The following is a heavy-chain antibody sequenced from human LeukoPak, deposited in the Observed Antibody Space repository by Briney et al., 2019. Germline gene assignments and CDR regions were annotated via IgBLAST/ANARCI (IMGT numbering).Heavy chain of an antibody. CDR2: ISGSGGST. CDR1: GFTFSSYA. V-gene: IGHV3-23*01. CDR3: AKDYYDSSSTYYFDY. Sequence: PGGSLRLSCAASGFTFSSYAMSWVRQAPGKGLEWVSAISGSGGSTYYADSVKGRFTISRDNSKNTLYLQMNSLRAEDTAVYYCAKDYYDSSSTYYFDYWGQGALVTVSS. J-gene: IGHJ4*02. D-gene: IGHD3-22*01.